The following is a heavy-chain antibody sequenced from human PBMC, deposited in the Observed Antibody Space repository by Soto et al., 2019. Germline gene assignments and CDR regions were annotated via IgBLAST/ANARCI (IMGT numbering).Heavy chain of an antibody. J-gene: IGHJ4*02. CDR2: IWYDGSNK. CDR1: GFTFSSYG. Sequence: GGSLRLSCAASGFTFSSYGMHWVRQAPGKGLEWVAVIWYDGSNKYYADSVKGRFTISRDNSKNTLYLQMNSLRAEDTAVYYCAKSLRDQLLCLDYWGQGTLVTVSS. D-gene: IGHD2-2*01. V-gene: IGHV3-33*06. CDR3: AKSLRDQLLCLDY.